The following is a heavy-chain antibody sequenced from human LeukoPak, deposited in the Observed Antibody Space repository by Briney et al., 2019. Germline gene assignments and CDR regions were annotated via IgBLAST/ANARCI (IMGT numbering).Heavy chain of an antibody. Sequence: SETLSLTCTVSGGSISSYYWSWIRQPPGKGLEWIGYIYYSGSTNYNPSLKSRVTISVDTSKNQFSLKLSSVTAADTAVYCCARGGASYYDSSGYRYWGQGTLVTVSS. J-gene: IGHJ4*02. CDR1: GGSISSYY. CDR3: ARGGASYYDSSGYRY. CDR2: IYYSGST. V-gene: IGHV4-59*01. D-gene: IGHD3-22*01.